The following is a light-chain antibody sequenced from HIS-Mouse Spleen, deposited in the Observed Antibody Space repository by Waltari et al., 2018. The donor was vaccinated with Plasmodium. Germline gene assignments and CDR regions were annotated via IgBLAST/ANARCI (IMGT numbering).Light chain of an antibody. J-gene: IGKJ1*01. CDR3: QQSYSTWT. Sequence: DIQMTQSPSSLSASVGDRVTITCRASQSISIYLNWYQQKPGKAPKLLIYAASSLQSGVRSRFSGSGAGTDFTLSISSLQPEDFATYYCQQSYSTWTFGQGTKVEIK. CDR1: QSISIY. CDR2: AAS. V-gene: IGKV1-39*01.